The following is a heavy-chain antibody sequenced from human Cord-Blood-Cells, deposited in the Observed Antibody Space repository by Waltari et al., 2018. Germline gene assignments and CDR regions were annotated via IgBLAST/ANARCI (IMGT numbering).Heavy chain of an antibody. D-gene: IGHD3-10*01. V-gene: IGHV1-2*02. CDR2: INPNSGGT. Sequence: QVQLVQSGAEVKKPGDSVKVSSKASGYTFTGYYMPWVRQAPGQGLEWMGWINPNSGGTNYAQKFQGRVTMTRDTSISTAYMELSRLRSDDTAVYYCARLNGSGSYYYFDYWGQGTLVTVSS. CDR1: GYTFTGYY. CDR3: ARLNGSGSYYYFDY. J-gene: IGHJ4*02.